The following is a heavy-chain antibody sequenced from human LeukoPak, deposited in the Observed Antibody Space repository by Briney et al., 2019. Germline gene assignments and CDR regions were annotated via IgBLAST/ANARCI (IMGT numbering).Heavy chain of an antibody. CDR3: AIGYCRGGSCDDEPGDAFDI. CDR1: GYTFTSYS. CDR2: IYPSGGST. Sequence: GASVKVSCKASGYTFTSYSMNWVRQAPGQGPEWMGIIYPSGGSTTYAQKFQGRVTMTRDMSTSTVYMELSSLRSEDTAVYYCAIGYCRGGSCDDEPGDAFDIWGQGTMVAVSS. V-gene: IGHV1-46*01. J-gene: IGHJ3*02. D-gene: IGHD2-15*01.